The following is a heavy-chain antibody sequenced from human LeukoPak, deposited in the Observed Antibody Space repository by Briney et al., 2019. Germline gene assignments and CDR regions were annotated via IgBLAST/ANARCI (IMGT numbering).Heavy chain of an antibody. CDR3: ARVLRFLEWLPHDGYYYYGMDV. CDR2: IIPILGIA. V-gene: IGHV1-69*04. D-gene: IGHD3-3*01. J-gene: IGHJ6*02. Sequence: SVKVSCKASGGTFTSYAISWVRQAPGQGLEWMGRIIPILGIANYAQKFQGRVTITADKSTSTAYMELSSLRSEDTAVYYCARVLRFLEWLPHDGYYYYGMDVWGQGTTVTVSS. CDR1: GGTFTSYA.